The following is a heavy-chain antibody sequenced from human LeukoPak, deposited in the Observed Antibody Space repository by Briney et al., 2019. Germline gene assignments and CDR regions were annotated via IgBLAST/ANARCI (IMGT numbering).Heavy chain of an antibody. CDR3: ARVFDYAYFDY. D-gene: IGHD3-16*01. CDR2: MNPSAGRP. V-gene: IGHV1-46*01. CDR1: EDTFTNYY. Sequence: ASVTVSCEASEDTFTNYYIHWVRHAPGQGLEWMGIMNPSAGRPTYAQRFQGRVTMTSNVSTRTVYMELNSLTSDDTAVYYCARVFDYAYFDYWGQGSLVTVSS. J-gene: IGHJ4*02.